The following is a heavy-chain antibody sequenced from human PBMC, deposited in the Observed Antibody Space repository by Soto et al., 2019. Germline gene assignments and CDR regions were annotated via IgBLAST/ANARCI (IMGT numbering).Heavy chain of an antibody. CDR3: ARGQGAAIGDYYYHGMDV. J-gene: IGHJ6*02. V-gene: IGHV3-73*01. CDR1: GFIFSGSA. Sequence: VGSLRLSCAASGFIFSGSAIHWVRQASGKGLEWVGRIRSRANNFATSSAASVKGRFTFSRDDSKNTAYLQMNTLKPEDTAVYYCARGQGAAIGDYYYHGMDVWGQGTTVTVSS. D-gene: IGHD2-2*02. CDR2: IRSRANNFAT.